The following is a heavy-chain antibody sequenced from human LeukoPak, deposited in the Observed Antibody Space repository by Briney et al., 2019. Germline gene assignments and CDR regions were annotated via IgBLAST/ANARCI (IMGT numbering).Heavy chain of an antibody. Sequence: GSLRLSCAASGFTVSSSYMSWVRQAPGKGLEWVSVIYSGGSTYYADSVKGRFSISRDNSKNTLYLLMNSLRAEDTAVYSCARGRYCGGGSCFDYWGQGTLVTVSS. D-gene: IGHD2-15*01. CDR1: GFTVSSSY. J-gene: IGHJ4*02. V-gene: IGHV3-66*01. CDR3: ARGRYCGGGSCFDY. CDR2: IYSGGST.